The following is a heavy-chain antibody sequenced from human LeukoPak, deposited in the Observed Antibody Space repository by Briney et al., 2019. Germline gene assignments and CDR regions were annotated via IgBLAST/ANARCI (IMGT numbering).Heavy chain of an antibody. CDR1: GYTLTELS. CDR2: FDPEDGDT. J-gene: IGHJ5*02. V-gene: IGHV1-24*01. CDR3: ATVPSLRYFDWLSSVGWFDP. Sequence: ASVKVSCKVSGYTLTELSMHWVRQAPGKGLEWMGGFDPEDGDTIYAQKFQGRVTMTEDTSTDTAYMELSSLRSEDTAVYYCATVPSLRYFDWLSSVGWFDPWGQGTLVTVSS. D-gene: IGHD3-9*01.